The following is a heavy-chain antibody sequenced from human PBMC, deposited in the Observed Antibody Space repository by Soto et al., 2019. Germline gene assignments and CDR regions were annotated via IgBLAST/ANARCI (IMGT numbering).Heavy chain of an antibody. J-gene: IGHJ4*02. D-gene: IGHD3-10*01. V-gene: IGHV4-34*01. CDR3: ARGRGLYYYGSGSYHRVGYYFDY. CDR2: INHSGST. CDR1: GGSFSGYY. Sequence: KPSETLSLTCAVYGGSFSGYYWSWIRQPPGKGLEWIGEINHSGSTNYNPSLKSRVTISVDTSKNQFSLKLSSVTAADTAVYYCARGRGLYYYGSGSYHRVGYYFDYWGQGNLVTVSS.